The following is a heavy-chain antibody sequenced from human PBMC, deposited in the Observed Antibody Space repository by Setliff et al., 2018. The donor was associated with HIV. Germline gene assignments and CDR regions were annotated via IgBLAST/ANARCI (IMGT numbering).Heavy chain of an antibody. CDR3: ARGESTTWDLAEYFQH. Sequence: PSETLSLTCSVSGGSISNFYWSWIRQPPGKGLEWVGHIYSTGDTNYNPSLKSRVTISVDTSKNQFSLKLSSVTAADTAVYYCARGESTTWDLAEYFQHWGHGTLVTVSS. J-gene: IGHJ1*01. D-gene: IGHD2-2*01. V-gene: IGHV4-4*08. CDR1: GGSISNFY. CDR2: IYSTGDT.